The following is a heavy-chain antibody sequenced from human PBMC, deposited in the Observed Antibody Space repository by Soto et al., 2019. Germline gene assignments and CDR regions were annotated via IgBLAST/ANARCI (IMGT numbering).Heavy chain of an antibody. CDR3: GKDPNGDYVGGFEF. CDR2: ISASGSRS. V-gene: IGHV3-23*01. Sequence: EVQLLESGGGLVQPGGSLTLSCAASGFTFNNYAMSWVRQAPGTGLEWVSGISASGSRSFYADSVKGRFTVSRDFSKNTLSLQMDGLRAEDTAVYFCGKDPNGDYVGGFEFWGPGTMVTVSS. J-gene: IGHJ3*01. CDR1: GFTFNNYA. D-gene: IGHD4-17*01.